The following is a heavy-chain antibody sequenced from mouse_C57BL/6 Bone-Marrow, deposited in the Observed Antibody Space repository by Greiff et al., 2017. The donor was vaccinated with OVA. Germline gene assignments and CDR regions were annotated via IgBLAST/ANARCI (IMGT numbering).Heavy chain of an antibody. CDR3: AKGGDDRYFDV. CDR2: IWGDGST. V-gene: IGHV2-3*01. D-gene: IGHD2-12*01. J-gene: IGHJ1*03. CDR1: GFSLPSYG. Sequence: QVPLTESGPGLVAPSQSLSITCTVSGFSLPSYGVSWVRQPPCTGLSWLGVIWGDGSTNYHSALISRLSISKDNSKSQVFLKLNSLQTDDTATYYCAKGGDDRYFDVWGTGTTVTVSP.